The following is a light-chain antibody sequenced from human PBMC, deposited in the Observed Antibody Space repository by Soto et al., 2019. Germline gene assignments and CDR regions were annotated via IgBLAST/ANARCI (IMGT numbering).Light chain of an antibody. J-gene: IGLJ3*02. CDR1: SSNIGGNS. CDR2: DDN. Sequence: QAVVTQPPSVSAAPGQKVTISCSGSSSNIGGNSVSWYQQLPGTAPKLLIYDDNKRPSGIPDRFSGSKSGTSATLGITGFQTGDEADYYCAAWDDSLNGPVFGGGTKLTVL. V-gene: IGLV1-51*01. CDR3: AAWDDSLNGPV.